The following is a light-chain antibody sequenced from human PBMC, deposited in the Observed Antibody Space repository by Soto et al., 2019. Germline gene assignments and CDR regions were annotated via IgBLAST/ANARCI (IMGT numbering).Light chain of an antibody. CDR1: SSNIGAGYD. CDR2: GNS. CDR3: QSYDSSNTYV. V-gene: IGLV1-40*01. J-gene: IGLJ1*01. Sequence: QSVLTQPPSVSGAPGQRVTISCTGSSSNIGAGYDVHWYQQFPGTAPKLLIYGNSNRPSGVPDRFSGSKSGTSASLAITGLQAEDEADYYCQSYDSSNTYVFGSGTKVTVL.